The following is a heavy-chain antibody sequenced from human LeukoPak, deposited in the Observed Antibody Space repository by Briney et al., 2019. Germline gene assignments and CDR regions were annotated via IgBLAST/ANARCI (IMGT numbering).Heavy chain of an antibody. CDR2: IYHSGST. J-gene: IGHJ5*02. D-gene: IGHD3-16*01. Sequence: SETLSLTCAVSGGPISSGGYSWSWIRQPPGTGLEWIGYIYHSGSTYYNPSLKSRVTISVDRSKNQFSLKLSSVTAADTAVYYCARMRPLGWFDPWGQGTLVTVSS. CDR3: ARMRPLGWFDP. CDR1: GGPISSGGYS. V-gene: IGHV4-30-2*01.